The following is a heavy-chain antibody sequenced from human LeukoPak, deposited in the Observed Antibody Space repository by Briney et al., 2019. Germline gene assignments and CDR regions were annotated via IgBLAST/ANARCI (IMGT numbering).Heavy chain of an antibody. CDR2: ISAYNGNT. CDR3: ASLQLVRVY. Sequence: ASVKLSCKASGYTFTSYGISWVRLAPGQGLEWMGWISAYNGNTNYAQKLQGRVTMTTDTSTTTAYMELRSLRSDDTAVYYCASLQLVRVYWGQGTLVTVSS. J-gene: IGHJ4*02. CDR1: GYTFTSYG. D-gene: IGHD6-13*01. V-gene: IGHV1-18*01.